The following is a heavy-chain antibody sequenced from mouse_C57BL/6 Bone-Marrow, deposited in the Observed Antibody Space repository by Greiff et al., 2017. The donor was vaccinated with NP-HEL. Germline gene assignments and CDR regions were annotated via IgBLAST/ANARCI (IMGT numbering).Heavy chain of an antibody. Sequence: VQLKQSGAELVKPGASVKLSCTASGFNIKDYYMHWVKQRTEQGLEWIGRIDPEDGETKYAPNFQGKATITADTSSNTSYLQLSSLTSEDTAVYYCARGSPAWFAYWGQGTLVTVSA. CDR2: IDPEDGET. CDR3: ARGSPAWFAY. CDR1: GFNIKDYY. J-gene: IGHJ3*01. V-gene: IGHV14-2*01.